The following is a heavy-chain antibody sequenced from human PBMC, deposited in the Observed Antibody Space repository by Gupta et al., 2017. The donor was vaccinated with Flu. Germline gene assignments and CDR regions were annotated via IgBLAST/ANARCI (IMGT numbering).Heavy chain of an antibody. CDR1: GFSLSNARLG. Sequence: QVTLKESGPVLVKPTETLTLTCTVSGFSLSNARLGVSWIRQHPGKALEWLAHIFSNDEKSYSTSLKSRLTISEDTSKSQVVLTMTNMDPVDTATYYCARIGLYDSSGYYLYYFDYWGQGTLVTVSS. V-gene: IGHV2-26*01. D-gene: IGHD3-22*01. CDR2: IFSNDEK. CDR3: ARIGLYDSSGYYLYYFDY. J-gene: IGHJ4*02.